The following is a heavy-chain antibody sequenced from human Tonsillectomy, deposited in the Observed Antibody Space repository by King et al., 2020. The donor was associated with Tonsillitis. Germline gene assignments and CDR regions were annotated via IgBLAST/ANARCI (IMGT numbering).Heavy chain of an antibody. CDR1: GFTFSDYY. D-gene: IGHD2-2*01. CDR2: ISSSGDAI. CDR3: ARDGALPGYCSSTTCYPPIDF. V-gene: IGHV3-11*01. Sequence: VQLVESGGGLVKPGGSLRLSCAASGFTFSDYYMSWIRQAPGKGLEWVSYISSSGDAIYYADSVKGRFTISRDNANNSLYLQMNSLRAEDTAVYYCARDGALPGYCSSTTCYPPIDFWGQGTLVTVSS. J-gene: IGHJ4*02.